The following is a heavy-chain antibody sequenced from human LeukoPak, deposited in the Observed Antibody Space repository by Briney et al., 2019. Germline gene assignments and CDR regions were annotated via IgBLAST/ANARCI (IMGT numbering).Heavy chain of an antibody. CDR3: ARGPPILRTTQWFDP. D-gene: IGHD2-15*01. V-gene: IGHV3-64*01. CDR1: GFTFSAYA. CDR2: ISSNGGST. J-gene: IGHJ5*02. Sequence: GGSLRLSCAASGFTFSAYAMHWVRQAPGKGLEYVSAISSNGGSTYYANSVKGRFTISRDNSKNTLYLQMGSLRAEDMAVYYCARGPPILRTTQWFDPWGQGTLVTVSS.